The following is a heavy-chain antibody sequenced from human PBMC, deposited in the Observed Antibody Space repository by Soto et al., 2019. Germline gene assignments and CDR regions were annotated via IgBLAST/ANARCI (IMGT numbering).Heavy chain of an antibody. J-gene: IGHJ4*02. D-gene: IGHD3-3*01. CDR2: IVPMFGTS. Sequence: QERLVQSGAEVRKPGSSVKVSCKVTVGTSTRYAINWVRQAPGQGLEWMGGIVPMFGTSKYAQKFQGRVTITADTSTNIAYMELRSLRSEDTAVYYCNRGSEYDCWSGYLWGQGTLVSVSS. CDR1: VGTSTRYA. CDR3: NRGSEYDCWSGYL. V-gene: IGHV1-69*06.